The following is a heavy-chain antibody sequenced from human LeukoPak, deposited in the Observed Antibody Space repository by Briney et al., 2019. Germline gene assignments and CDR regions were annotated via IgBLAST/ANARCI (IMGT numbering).Heavy chain of an antibody. D-gene: IGHD3-16*02. V-gene: IGHV1-46*01. J-gene: IGHJ6*03. CDR2: INPNGAST. CDR3: ARALGESSAQVYYLDV. CDR1: GYTFTRYY. Sequence: ASVKVSCKASGYTFTRYYIHWVRQAPEQGLEWMGIINPNGASTNYAQKFQGRVTMTRDTSTTTVYMELSSLRSEDTAIYYCARALGESSAQVYYLDVWGKGTSVTVSS.